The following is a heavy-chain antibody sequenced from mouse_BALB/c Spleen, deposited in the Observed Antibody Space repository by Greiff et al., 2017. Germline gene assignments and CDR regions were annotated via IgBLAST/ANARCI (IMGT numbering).Heavy chain of an antibody. V-gene: IGHV7-3*02. CDR1: GFTFTDYY. Sequence: EVHLVESGGGLVQPGGSLRLSCATSGFTFTDYYMSWVRQPPGKALEWLGFIRNKANGYTTEYSASVKGRFTISRDNSQSILYLQMNTLRAEDSATYYCARGTFYAMDYWGQGTSVTVSS. CDR2: IRNKANGYTT. J-gene: IGHJ4*01. CDR3: ARGTFYAMDY.